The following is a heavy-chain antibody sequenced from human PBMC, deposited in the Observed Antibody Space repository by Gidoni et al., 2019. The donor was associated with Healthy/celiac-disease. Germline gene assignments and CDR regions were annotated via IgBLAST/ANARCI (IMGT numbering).Heavy chain of an antibody. CDR2: IIPIFGTA. J-gene: IGHJ4*02. CDR3: ARENINPYYYDSSGYLEY. CDR1: GGTFSSYA. D-gene: IGHD3-22*01. Sequence: QVQLVQSGAEVKKPGSSVKVSCKASGGTFSSYAISWVRQAPGQGLEWMGGIIPIFGTANYAQKFQGRVTITADESTSTAYMELSSLRSEDTAVYYCARENINPYYYDSSGYLEYWGQGTLVTVSS. V-gene: IGHV1-69*01.